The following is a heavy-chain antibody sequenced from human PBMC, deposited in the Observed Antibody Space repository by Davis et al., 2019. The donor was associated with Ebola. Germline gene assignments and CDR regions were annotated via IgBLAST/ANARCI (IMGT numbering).Heavy chain of an antibody. CDR1: GFTFIDYY. CDR2: ISLNSGST. J-gene: IGHJ4*02. CDR3: ARDDKVMHFAY. Sequence: ASVKVSCKASGFTFIDYYLHWVRQAPGQGPEWMGWISLNSGSTKYSHKFQGQVTMTRDTSINTAHMELSGLRSDDTAVYYCARDDKVMHFAYWGQGTLVTVSS. D-gene: IGHD3-22*01. V-gene: IGHV1-2*02.